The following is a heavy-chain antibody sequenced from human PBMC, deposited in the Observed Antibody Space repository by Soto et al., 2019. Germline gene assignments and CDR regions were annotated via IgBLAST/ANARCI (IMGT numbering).Heavy chain of an antibody. Sequence: GGSLRLSCAASGFTFSNAWMSWVRQAPGKGLEWVGRIKSKTDGGTTDYAAPVKGRFTISRDDSKNTLYLQMNSLKTEDTAVYYCTKEPPAWYSSGWYAAFDIWGQGTMVTVSS. CDR3: TKEPPAWYSSGWYAAFDI. D-gene: IGHD6-19*01. V-gene: IGHV3-15*01. J-gene: IGHJ3*02. CDR2: IKSKTDGGTT. CDR1: GFTFSNAW.